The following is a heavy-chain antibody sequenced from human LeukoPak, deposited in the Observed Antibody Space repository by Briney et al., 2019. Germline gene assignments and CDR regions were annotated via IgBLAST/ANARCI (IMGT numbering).Heavy chain of an antibody. CDR2: IIPILGIA. Sequence: GASVKVSCKASGGTFSSYAISWVRQAPGQGLEWMGRIIPILGIANYAQKFQGGVTMTRDTSTSTVYMELSSLRSEDTAVYYCATSGLINYFDYWGQGTLVTVSS. V-gene: IGHV1-69*04. CDR1: GGTFSSYA. J-gene: IGHJ4*02. CDR3: ATSGLINYFDY. D-gene: IGHD6-19*01.